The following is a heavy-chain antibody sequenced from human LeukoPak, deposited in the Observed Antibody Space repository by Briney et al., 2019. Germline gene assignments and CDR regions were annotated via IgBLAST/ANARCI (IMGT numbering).Heavy chain of an antibody. J-gene: IGHJ4*02. D-gene: IGHD2-2*01. CDR1: GFTFSSYP. V-gene: IGHV3-48*01. CDR3: ARHYCSSTSCSTGAFDY. CDR2: ISSSSSTI. Sequence: PGGSLRLSCAASGFTFSSYPMNWVRHAPGKGLEWVSYISSSSSTIHYADSVKGRITISRDNAKNSLYLQMNSLRAEDTAVYYCARHYCSSTSCSTGAFDYWGQGTLVTVSS.